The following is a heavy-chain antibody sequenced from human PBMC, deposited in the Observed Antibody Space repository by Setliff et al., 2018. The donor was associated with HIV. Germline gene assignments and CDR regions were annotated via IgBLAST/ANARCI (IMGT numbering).Heavy chain of an antibody. CDR3: ARAGAEGISHFDC. CDR2: INAKNGNT. J-gene: IGHJ4*02. Sequence: ASVKVSCKASGYSFTNYGISWVRQAPGQGLEWMGWINAKNGNTHYAQNLQGRISMTTDTSTSTAYMELRSLRSDDTAVYFCARAGAEGISHFDCWGQGTLVTVSS. CDR1: GYSFTNYG. V-gene: IGHV1-18*01. D-gene: IGHD3-10*01.